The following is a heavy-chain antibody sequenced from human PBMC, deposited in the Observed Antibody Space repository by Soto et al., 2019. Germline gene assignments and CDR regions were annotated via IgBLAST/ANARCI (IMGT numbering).Heavy chain of an antibody. V-gene: IGHV4-31*03. CDR2: IYYSGST. J-gene: IGHJ6*02. CDR3: AMTTVTHYYYYYGMDV. CDR1: GGSISSGGYC. Sequence: SETLSLTCTVSGGSISSGGYCWSWIRQHPGKGLEWIGYIYYSGSTYYNPSLKSRVTISVDTSKNQFSLKLSSVTAADTAVYYCAMTTVTHYYYYYGMDVWGQGTAVTVSS. D-gene: IGHD4-17*01.